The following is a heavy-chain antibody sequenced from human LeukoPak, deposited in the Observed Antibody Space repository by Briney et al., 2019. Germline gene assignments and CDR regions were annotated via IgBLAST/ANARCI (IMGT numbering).Heavy chain of an antibody. J-gene: IGHJ4*02. Sequence: GGSLRLSCAASGFTFSSYAMSWVRQAPGKGLEWVSAISGRGGNTYYADFVKGRFTISRDNSKNTLYLQMNSLRAEDTAVYYCAKYLVGATGRFFDYWGQGTLVTVSS. CDR1: GFTFSSYA. CDR2: ISGRGGNT. D-gene: IGHD1-26*01. V-gene: IGHV3-23*01. CDR3: AKYLVGATGRFFDY.